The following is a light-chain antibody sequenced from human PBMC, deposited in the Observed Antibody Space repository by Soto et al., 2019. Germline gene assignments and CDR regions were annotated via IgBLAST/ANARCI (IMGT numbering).Light chain of an antibody. Sequence: DIVMTQSPDSLAVSLGERATINCKSSQSVLYSSNNKNYLAWYQQKPGQPPKLLISWASTRESGVPDRFSASGSGTDFTLAISSLQAEDVAVYYCQQYYPTLALTFGGGTKVDIK. CDR1: QSVLYSSNNKNY. CDR2: WAS. V-gene: IGKV4-1*01. J-gene: IGKJ4*01. CDR3: QQYYPTLALT.